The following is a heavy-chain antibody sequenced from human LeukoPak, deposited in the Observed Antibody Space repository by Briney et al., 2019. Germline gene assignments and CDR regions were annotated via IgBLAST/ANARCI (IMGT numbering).Heavy chain of an antibody. CDR1: GGSISSGGYY. CDR2: IYYSGST. CDR3: ARERASAARPYIDY. D-gene: IGHD6-6*01. V-gene: IGHV4-31*03. Sequence: SQTLSLTCTVSGGSISSGGYYWSWIRQHPGKDLEWIGYIYYSGSTYYNPSLKSRVTISVDTSKNQFSLKLSSVTAADTAVYYCARERASAARPYIDYWGQGTLVTVSS. J-gene: IGHJ4*02.